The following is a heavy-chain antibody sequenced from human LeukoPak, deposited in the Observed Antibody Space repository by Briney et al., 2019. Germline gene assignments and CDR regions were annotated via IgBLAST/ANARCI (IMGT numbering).Heavy chain of an antibody. Sequence: ASVKVSCKASGYTFTGYYMHWVRQAPGQGLEWMGWINPNSGGTNYAQKFQGRGTMTRDTSISTAYMELSRLRSDDTAVYYCARGAEWELPSPDYWGQGTLVTVSS. J-gene: IGHJ4*02. CDR3: ARGAEWELPSPDY. CDR1: GYTFTGYY. CDR2: INPNSGGT. D-gene: IGHD1-26*01. V-gene: IGHV1-2*02.